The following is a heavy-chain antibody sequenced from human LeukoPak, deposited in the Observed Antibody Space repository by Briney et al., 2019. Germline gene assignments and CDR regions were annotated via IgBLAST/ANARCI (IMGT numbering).Heavy chain of an antibody. J-gene: IGHJ4*02. Sequence: GGSLGLSCAASGFTFSSYAMHWVRQAPGKGLEYVSAISNNGGSTYYANSVKGRFTISRDNSKNTLYLQMGSLRAEDMAVYYCARLSVAVVDADYWGQGTLVTVSS. D-gene: IGHD6-19*01. CDR3: ARLSVAVVDADY. CDR2: ISNNGGST. CDR1: GFTFSSYA. V-gene: IGHV3-64*01.